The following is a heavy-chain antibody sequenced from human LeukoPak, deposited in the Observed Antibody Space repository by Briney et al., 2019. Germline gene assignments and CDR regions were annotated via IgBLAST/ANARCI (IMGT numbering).Heavy chain of an antibody. J-gene: IGHJ4*02. D-gene: IGHD1-1*01. Sequence: GGSLRLSCAASEFVFNRSWMNWVRQAPGKGLEWVANMDPSGSQKRYVDSVKGRFTISKDNPGTSLYLDMFGLRAEDTAIYYCAIWTSGNYWGQGTLVTVSS. CDR1: EFVFNRSW. CDR3: AIWTSGNY. CDR2: MDPSGSQK. V-gene: IGHV3-7*01.